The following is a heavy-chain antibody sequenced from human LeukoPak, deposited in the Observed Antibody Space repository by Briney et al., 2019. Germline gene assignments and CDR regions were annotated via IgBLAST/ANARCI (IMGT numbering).Heavy chain of an antibody. Sequence: PSETLSLTCTVSGGSISSSSYYWGWIRQPPGKGLEWIGSIYYSGNTYYNASLKSRVTISVDTSKNQFALKLSSVTAADTAVYYCMGYATATASFDYWGQGTLVTASS. D-gene: IGHD2-8*01. CDR1: GGSISSSSYY. CDR3: MGYATATASFDY. V-gene: IGHV4-39*01. J-gene: IGHJ4*02. CDR2: IYYSGNT.